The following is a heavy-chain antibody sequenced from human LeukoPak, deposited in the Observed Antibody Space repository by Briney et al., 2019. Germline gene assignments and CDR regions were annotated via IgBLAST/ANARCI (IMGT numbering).Heavy chain of an antibody. CDR2: IYTSGST. J-gene: IGHJ5*02. CDR1: GGSISSGSYY. Sequence: PSETLSLTCTVSGGSISSGSYYWSWIRQPAGKGLEWIGRIYTSGSTNYNPSLKSRVTMSVDTSKNQFSLKLSSVTAADTAVYYCARVASLYYPNWFDPWGQGTLVTVSS. D-gene: IGHD3-10*01. V-gene: IGHV4-61*02. CDR3: ARVASLYYPNWFDP.